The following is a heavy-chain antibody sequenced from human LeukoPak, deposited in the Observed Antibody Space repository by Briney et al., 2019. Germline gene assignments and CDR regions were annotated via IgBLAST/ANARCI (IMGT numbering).Heavy chain of an antibody. V-gene: IGHV4-30-2*01. CDR1: GGSISNINYS. CDR2: IYYSGST. Sequence: SETLSLTCTVSGGSISNINYSWSWIRRPPGKGLEWIGYIYYSGSTYYNPALRSRVTISVDRSKNHFSLELNSVTAADTAVYYCARVMYEEGVRFDPWGQGTLFTVSS. CDR3: ARVMYEEGVRFDP. D-gene: IGHD2-8*01. J-gene: IGHJ5*02.